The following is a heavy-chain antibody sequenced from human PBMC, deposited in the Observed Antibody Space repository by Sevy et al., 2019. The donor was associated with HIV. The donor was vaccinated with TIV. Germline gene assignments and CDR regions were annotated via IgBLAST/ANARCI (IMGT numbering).Heavy chain of an antibody. Sequence: GGSLRLSCVASGFTFSSYWMSWVRQAPGKGPEWVANIRHDGTEKYHVDSVKGRFTISRDNAENSLYLQMNSLRAEDTAVYYCARHGGCGWLCYSGRGYDNWGQGTLVTVSS. D-gene: IGHD2-15*01. CDR3: ARHGGCGWLCYSGRGYDN. CDR2: IRHDGTEK. V-gene: IGHV3-7*01. J-gene: IGHJ4*02. CDR1: GFTFSSYW.